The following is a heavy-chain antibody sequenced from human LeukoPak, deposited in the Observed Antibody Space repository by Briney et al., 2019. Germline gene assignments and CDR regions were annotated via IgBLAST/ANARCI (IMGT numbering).Heavy chain of an antibody. CDR3: ARGMLGYCSSTSCLFDY. V-gene: IGHV1-2*02. Sequence: ASVKVSCKASGHTFTGYYMHWVRQAPGQGLERMGWINPNSGGTNYAQKFQGRVTMTRDTSISTAYMELSRLRSDDTAVYYCARGMLGYCSSTSCLFDYWGQGTLVTVSS. CDR1: GHTFTGYY. J-gene: IGHJ4*02. CDR2: INPNSGGT. D-gene: IGHD2-2*01.